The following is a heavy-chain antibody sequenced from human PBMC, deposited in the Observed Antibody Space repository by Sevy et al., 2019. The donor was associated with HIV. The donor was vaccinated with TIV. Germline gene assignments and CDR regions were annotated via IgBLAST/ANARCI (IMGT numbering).Heavy chain of an antibody. CDR2: ISSSSSTI. D-gene: IGHD3-22*01. CDR1: GFTFSSYS. J-gene: IGHJ1*01. CDR3: ARDRDHYYDSSGYYYGTPWPEYFQH. Sequence: GGSLRLSCAASGFTFSSYSMNWVRQAPGKGLEWVSYISSSSSTIYNADSVKGRFTISRDKAKKLLYLQMNSLRDEDTAVYYCARDRDHYYDSSGYYYGTPWPEYFQHWGQGTLVTVSS. V-gene: IGHV3-48*02.